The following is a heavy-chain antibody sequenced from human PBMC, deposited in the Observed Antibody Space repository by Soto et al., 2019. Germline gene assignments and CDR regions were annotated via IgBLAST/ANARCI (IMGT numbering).Heavy chain of an antibody. J-gene: IGHJ4*02. V-gene: IGHV4-30-2*01. CDR2: ISHSGST. Sequence: PSETLSLTCTVSGDSISSGGYSWSWIRQPPGKGLEWIGYISHSGSTYFNPSLKSRVTISVDRSKNQFSLKLSSVTAADTAVYYCARGGLLPDYWGQGTLVTVSS. CDR1: GDSISSGGYS. CDR3: ARGGLLPDY. D-gene: IGHD6-19*01.